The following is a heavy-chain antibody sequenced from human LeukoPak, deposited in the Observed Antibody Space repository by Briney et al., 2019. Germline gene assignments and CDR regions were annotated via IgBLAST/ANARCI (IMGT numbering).Heavy chain of an antibody. J-gene: IGHJ3*02. V-gene: IGHV3-74*01. Sequence: GGSLRLSCAASGFTFTGYWMHWVRQAPGKGLVWVSYINSDGSRTSYADSVKGRFTISRDNAKNTLYLQMNSLRAEDTAVYYCARDGDAFDIWGQGTMVTVSS. CDR1: GFTFTGYW. CDR2: INSDGSRT. CDR3: ARDGDAFDI.